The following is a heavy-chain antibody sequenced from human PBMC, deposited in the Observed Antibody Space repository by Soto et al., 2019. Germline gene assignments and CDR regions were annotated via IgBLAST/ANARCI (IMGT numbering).Heavy chain of an antibody. Sequence: KGSCNASGGPLSSYAISWGRQGPGQGLEWMGGIIPIFGTANYAQKFQGRVTITADESTSTAYMELSSLRSEDTAVYYCASPSGVAGRDYGMDVWGQGTTVTVSS. CDR3: ASPSGVAGRDYGMDV. D-gene: IGHD3-10*01. CDR2: IIPIFGTA. V-gene: IGHV1-69*01. J-gene: IGHJ6*02. CDR1: GGPLSSYA.